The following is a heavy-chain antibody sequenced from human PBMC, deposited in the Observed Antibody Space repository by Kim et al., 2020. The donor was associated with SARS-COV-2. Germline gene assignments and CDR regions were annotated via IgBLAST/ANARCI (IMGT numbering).Heavy chain of an antibody. V-gene: IGHV3-9*01. J-gene: IGHJ4*02. CDR1: GFTFGHYA. CDR3: AKAPSPGGYYAGLHDF. D-gene: IGHD1-26*01. CDR2: ISWNSDTI. Sequence: GGSLRLSCSASGFTFGHYAIHWVRQAPGKGLEWVSGISWNSDTIGYADSVKGRFTISRDNAKNSVFLQMNGLRAEDTALYYCAKAPSPGGYYAGLHDFWGQGTLVTVSS.